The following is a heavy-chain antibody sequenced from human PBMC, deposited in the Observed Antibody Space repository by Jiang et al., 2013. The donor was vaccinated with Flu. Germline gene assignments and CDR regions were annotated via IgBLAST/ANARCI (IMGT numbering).Heavy chain of an antibody. D-gene: IGHD1-1*01. Sequence: PGLVKPSETLSLSCTVSGGAIRSFYWSWIRQPPGKGLEWIGNLYYSGGSNYNPSLKSRATISVDMSNNQFSLRLSYVTAADTAVYYCARGIPSTGSNFDYWGQGSLVTVSS. CDR2: LYYSGGS. CDR3: ARGIPSTGSNFDY. J-gene: IGHJ4*02. CDR1: GGAIRSFY. V-gene: IGHV4-59*01.